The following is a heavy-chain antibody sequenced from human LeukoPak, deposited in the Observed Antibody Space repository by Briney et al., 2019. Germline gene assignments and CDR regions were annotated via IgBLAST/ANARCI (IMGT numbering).Heavy chain of an antibody. Sequence: ASVKVSCKASGYTFTGYYMHWVRQAPGQGLEWMGWINPNSGGTNYAQKFQGRVTMTRDTSISTAYTELSRLRSDDTAVYYCAREKIVVANWFDPWGQGTLVTVSS. CDR3: AREKIVVANWFDP. V-gene: IGHV1-2*02. D-gene: IGHD3-22*01. CDR2: INPNSGGT. J-gene: IGHJ5*02. CDR1: GYTFTGYY.